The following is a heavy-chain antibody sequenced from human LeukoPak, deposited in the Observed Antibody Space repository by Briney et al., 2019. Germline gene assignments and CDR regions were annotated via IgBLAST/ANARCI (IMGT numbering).Heavy chain of an antibody. J-gene: IGHJ4*02. D-gene: IGHD5-24*01. V-gene: IGHV4-59*02. CDR3: ARCASDGYHEY. CDR1: GGSVSSYY. Sequence: SETLSLTCTVSGGSVSSYYWSWFRQPPGKGLEWIGYVYSSGSTNYNPSLKSRVSIVVDRSRNQFSLKLNSVTAADTAVYYCARCASDGYHEYWGQGTLVTVSS. CDR2: VYSSGST.